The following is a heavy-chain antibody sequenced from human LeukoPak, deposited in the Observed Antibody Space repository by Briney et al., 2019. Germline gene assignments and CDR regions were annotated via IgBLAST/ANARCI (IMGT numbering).Heavy chain of an antibody. D-gene: IGHD2-2*01. J-gene: IGHJ4*02. CDR2: IYTSGST. V-gene: IGHV4-4*07. CDR3: AREREGIVVPAAPTYFDY. CDR1: GGSISSYY. Sequence: SETLSLTCTVSGGSISSYYWSWIRQPAGKGLEWIGRIYTSGSTNYNPSPKSRVTMSVDTSKNQFSLKLSSVTAADTAVYYCAREREGIVVPAAPTYFDYWGQGTLVTVSS.